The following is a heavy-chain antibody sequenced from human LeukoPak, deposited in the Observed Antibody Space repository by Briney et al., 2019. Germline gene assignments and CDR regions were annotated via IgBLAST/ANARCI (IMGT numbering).Heavy chain of an antibody. CDR2: ISGSGGNI. J-gene: IGHJ6*03. CDR3: AKAGYYYYMDA. CDR1: GFRFVTHA. V-gene: IGHV3-23*01. Sequence: GGSLRLSCSASGFRFVTHAMNWVRQAPGKGLEWVSAISGSGGNIFYADSVKVRFTISRDNSENTVYLQMDSLRGEDTATYFCAKAGYYYYMDAWGQGTTVTVSS.